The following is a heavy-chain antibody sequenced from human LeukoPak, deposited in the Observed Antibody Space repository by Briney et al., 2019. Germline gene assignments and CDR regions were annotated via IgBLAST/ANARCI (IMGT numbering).Heavy chain of an antibody. CDR3: AKGRRACSSTSCHRYYYYYYMDV. Sequence: GGSLRLSCAASGFTFSSYAMSWVRQAPGKGLEWVSAISGSGGSTYYADSVKGRFTISRDNSKNTLYLQMNSLRAEDTAVYYCAKGRRACSSTSCHRYYYYYYMDVWGKGTTVTVSS. J-gene: IGHJ6*03. CDR1: GFTFSSYA. D-gene: IGHD2-2*01. V-gene: IGHV3-23*01. CDR2: ISGSGGST.